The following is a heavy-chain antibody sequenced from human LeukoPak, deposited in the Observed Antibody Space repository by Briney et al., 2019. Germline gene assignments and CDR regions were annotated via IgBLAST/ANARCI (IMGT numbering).Heavy chain of an antibody. V-gene: IGHV3-49*04. J-gene: IGHJ3*02. D-gene: IGHD3-10*01. CDR3: TRVHWSGAFDI. Sequence: PGGSLRLSCTASGFTFGDYAMSWVRQAPGKGLEWVGFIRSKAYGGTTEYAASVKGRFTISRDDSKSIAYLQMNSLKTEDTAVYYCTRVHWSGAFDIWGQGTKVTVSS. CDR2: IRSKAYGGTT. CDR1: GFTFGDYA.